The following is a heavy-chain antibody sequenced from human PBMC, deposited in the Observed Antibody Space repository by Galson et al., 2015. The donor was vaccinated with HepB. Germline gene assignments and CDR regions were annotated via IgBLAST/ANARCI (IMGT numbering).Heavy chain of an antibody. CDR3: AKLSNYDILTGYPLGAFDM. J-gene: IGHJ3*02. CDR2: INWNSGNI. D-gene: IGHD3-9*01. V-gene: IGHV3-9*01. Sequence: LRLSCAASGFTFDDYAMHWVRQAPGKGLEWVSGINWNSGNIAYADSVKGRFTISRVNAKNSLYLQMKRLRAEDTALYYRAKLSNYDILTGYPLGAFDMWGQGTMVTVSS. CDR1: GFTFDDYA.